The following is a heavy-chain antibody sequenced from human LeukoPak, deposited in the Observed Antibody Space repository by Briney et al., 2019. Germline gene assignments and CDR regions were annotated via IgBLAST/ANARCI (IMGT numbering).Heavy chain of an antibody. J-gene: IGHJ6*03. CDR1: GFTFGDYA. Sequence: GGSLRLSCTASGFTFGDYAMSWVRQAPGKGLEWVGFIRSKAYGGTTEYAASVKGRFTISRDDSKSIAYLQMNSLKTEDTAVYYCTRAYGDYVFGNYYYYYMDVWGKGTTVTISS. D-gene: IGHD4-17*01. CDR3: TRAYGDYVFGNYYYYYMDV. CDR2: IRSKAYGGTT. V-gene: IGHV3-49*04.